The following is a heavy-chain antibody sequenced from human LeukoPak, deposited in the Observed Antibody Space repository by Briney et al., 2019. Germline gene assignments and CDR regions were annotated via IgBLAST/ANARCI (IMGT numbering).Heavy chain of an antibody. CDR3: ARVVEFDYYGMDV. V-gene: IGHV1-46*01. J-gene: IGHJ6*02. D-gene: IGHD2-21*01. Sequence: PVASVKVSCKASGYTFTSYGISWVRQAPGQGLEWMGIINPSGGGTNYAQKFQGRVTMTRDTSTSTVYMELSSLRFEDTAVYYCARVVEFDYYGMDVWGQGTTVTVSS. CDR2: INPSGGGT. CDR1: GYTFTSYG.